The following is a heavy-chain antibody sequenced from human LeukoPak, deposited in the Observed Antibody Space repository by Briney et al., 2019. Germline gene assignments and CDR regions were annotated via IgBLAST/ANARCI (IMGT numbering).Heavy chain of an antibody. CDR3: AREVTTTNFYYYYYGMDV. CDR1: GFTFSSYW. CDR2: IKQDGGEK. J-gene: IGHJ6*02. V-gene: IGHV3-7*03. D-gene: IGHD4-17*01. Sequence: GGSLRLSCTASGFTFSSYWMSWVRQAPGKGLEWVANIKQDGGEKYYVDSVKGRFTISRDNAKNSLYLQMNSLRAEDTAVYYCAREVTTTNFYYYYYGMDVWGQGTTVTVSS.